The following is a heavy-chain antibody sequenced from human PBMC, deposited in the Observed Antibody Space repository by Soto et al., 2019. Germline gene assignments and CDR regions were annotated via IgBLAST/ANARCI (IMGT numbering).Heavy chain of an antibody. CDR2: ISDSGGSS. Sequence: EVQLLQSGGGLVQPGGSLRLSCAASGFSFGNYVMNWVRQAPGKGLEWVSGISDSGGSSSSADSVKGRFTVSRDNSKNTLFLQMDSRPGDDTAVYYCTKGGDSWSGYAQHWGQGALVTVAS. CDR3: TKGGDSWSGYAQH. CDR1: GFSFGNYV. V-gene: IGHV3-23*01. J-gene: IGHJ1*01. D-gene: IGHD3-3*01.